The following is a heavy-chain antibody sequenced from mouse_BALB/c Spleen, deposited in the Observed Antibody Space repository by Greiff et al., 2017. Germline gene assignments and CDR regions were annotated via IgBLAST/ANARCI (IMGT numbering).Heavy chain of an antibody. D-gene: IGHD1-2*01. J-gene: IGHJ2*01. V-gene: IGHV1-87*01. CDR1: GYTFTSYW. CDR3: ARRREVRYSYFDY. CDR2: IYPGDGDT. Sequence: VQLQQSGAELARPGASVKLSCKASGYTFTSYWMQWVKQRPGQGLEWIGAIYPGDGDTRYTQKFKGKATLTADKSSSTAYMQLSSLASEDSAVYYCARRREVRYSYFDYWGQGTTLTVSS.